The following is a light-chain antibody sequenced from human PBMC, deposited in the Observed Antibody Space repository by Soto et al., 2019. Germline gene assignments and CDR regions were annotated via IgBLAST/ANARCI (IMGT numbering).Light chain of an antibody. Sequence: DIQMTQSPSTVYASVGDRVTLTCRASQSIGTLLAWYQQKPGEAPKLLIYDASNLERGVSSTFSGSGSVTEFTLTINTLQPEDFATYYCQQYDGYSGTFGQGTKVQIK. CDR1: QSIGTL. J-gene: IGKJ1*01. CDR3: QQYDGYSGT. V-gene: IGKV1-5*01. CDR2: DAS.